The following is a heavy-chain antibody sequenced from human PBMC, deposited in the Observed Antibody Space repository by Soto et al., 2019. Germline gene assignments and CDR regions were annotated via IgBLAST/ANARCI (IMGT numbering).Heavy chain of an antibody. CDR2: ISSNGGST. Sequence: GGSLRLSCASAGCTFSSFSRHWVRQAPGKGLEYVSAISSNGGSTYYANSVKGRFTISRDNSKSTLYLQMNSLRAEDTALYYSAKGRRYYYYYGVDVRGQGTTVTVSS. V-gene: IGHV3-64*01. CDR3: AKGRRYYYYYGVDV. J-gene: IGHJ6*02. CDR1: GCTFSSFS.